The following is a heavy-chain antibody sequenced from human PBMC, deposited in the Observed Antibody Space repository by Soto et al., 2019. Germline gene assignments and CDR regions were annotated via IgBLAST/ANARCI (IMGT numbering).Heavy chain of an antibody. Sequence: QVQLRESGPGLVKPSETLSLTCVVSGGSISDAHWWSWVRQTPVKGLEWIGEIYHRGNTNYHPSLKGRVAISIDQSENHFSLTLTSVTAADTAVYYCARGSLTALAAAGTAGNYFDPWGQGTLVTVSS. CDR1: GGSISDAHW. CDR2: IYHRGNT. D-gene: IGHD6-13*01. CDR3: ARGSLTALAAAGTAGNYFDP. V-gene: IGHV4-4*02. J-gene: IGHJ5*02.